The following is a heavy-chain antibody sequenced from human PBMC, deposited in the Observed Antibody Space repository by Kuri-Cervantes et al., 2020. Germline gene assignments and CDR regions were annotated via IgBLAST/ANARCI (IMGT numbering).Heavy chain of an antibody. CDR1: GASVSSGSSY. V-gene: IGHV4-61*01. CDR2: MFYSGTT. D-gene: IGHD3-22*01. Sequence: GSLRFSCTVSGASVSSGSSYWSWIRQPPGKGLEWIGFMFYSGTTNYNPSLGNRVTVSLDTSRNRFSLNLTSVTAADTAVYYCARLRNGDSRIDYWGPGTLVTVSS. J-gene: IGHJ4*03. CDR3: ARLRNGDSRIDY.